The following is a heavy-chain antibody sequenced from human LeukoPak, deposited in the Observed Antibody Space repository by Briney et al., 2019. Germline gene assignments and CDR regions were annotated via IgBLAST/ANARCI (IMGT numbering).Heavy chain of an antibody. CDR1: GFTFSSYG. CDR3: ARDDGYKDY. D-gene: IGHD5-24*01. CDR2: IWYDGSNK. V-gene: IGHV3-33*01. J-gene: IGHJ4*02. Sequence: PGGSLRLSCAASGFTFSSYGMHWVRQAPGKGLEWVALIWYDGSNKYYADSVKGRFTISRDNSKNTLYLQMNSLRAEDAAVYYCARDDGYKDYWGQRTLVTVSS.